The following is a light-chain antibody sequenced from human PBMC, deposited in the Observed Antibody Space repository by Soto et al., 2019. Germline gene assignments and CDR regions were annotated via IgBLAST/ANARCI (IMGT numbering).Light chain of an antibody. CDR3: QQWSLYSWT. V-gene: IGKV3-20*01. CDR1: QSVSSR. CDR2: GAS. J-gene: IGKJ1*01. Sequence: EIVMTQSPGTLSLSPGERATLSCRASQSVSSRLAWYQQEPGQDPRLLISGASSRATGIPDRFSGSGSGTDFTLTIHNLQPDDVATYYCQQWSLYSWTFAQGT.